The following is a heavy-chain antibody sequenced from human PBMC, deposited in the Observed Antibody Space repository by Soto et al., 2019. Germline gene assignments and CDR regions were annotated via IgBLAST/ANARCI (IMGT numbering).Heavy chain of an antibody. CDR2: IYPGDSDT. Sequence: GESLKISCKGSGYSFTSYWIGWVRQMPGKGLEWMGIIYPGDSDTRYSPSFQGQVTISADKSISTAYLQWSSLKASDTAMYYCARTLADCSGGSCYFGYWGQGTLVTVS. V-gene: IGHV5-51*01. CDR3: ARTLADCSGGSCYFGY. D-gene: IGHD2-15*01. J-gene: IGHJ4*02. CDR1: GYSFTSYW.